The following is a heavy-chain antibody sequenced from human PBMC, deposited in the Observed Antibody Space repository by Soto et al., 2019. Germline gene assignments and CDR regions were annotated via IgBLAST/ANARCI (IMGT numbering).Heavy chain of an antibody. J-gene: IGHJ4*02. CDR3: ARQRLLRLKPDFDI. CDR1: GGSTSDKSYF. V-gene: IGHV4-39*01. D-gene: IGHD2-21*02. CDR2: MYYSGSS. Sequence: PSETLSLTCSVSGGSTSDKSYFWGWVRQSPGKGLEWIGSMYYSGSSYYNPSLKSRVAISVDTSRNHFSLKLRSVTAADTAVYFCARQRLLRLKPDFDIWGQGTLVTVSS.